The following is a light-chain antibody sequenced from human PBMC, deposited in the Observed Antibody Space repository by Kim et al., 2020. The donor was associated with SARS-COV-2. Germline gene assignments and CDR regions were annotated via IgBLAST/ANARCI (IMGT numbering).Light chain of an antibody. CDR3: HSYDSTLSGSV. CDR1: SSNIGAGYD. CDR2: GNI. V-gene: IGLV1-40*01. J-gene: IGLJ1*01. Sequence: RVTISCTGSSSNIGAGYDVHWYQHLPGTAPKLLIYGNINRPSGVPDRFSASRSGTSASLAITGLQAEDEADYYCHSYDSTLSGSVFGTGTKVTVL.